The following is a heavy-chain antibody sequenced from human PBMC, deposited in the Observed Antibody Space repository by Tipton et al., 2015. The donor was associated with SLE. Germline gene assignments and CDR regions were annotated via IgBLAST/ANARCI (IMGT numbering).Heavy chain of an antibody. CDR3: ARAKGDRGTFYF. CDR2: IYYSRST. V-gene: IGHV4-59*11. J-gene: IGHJ4*02. Sequence: TLSLTCTASGGSISSPYWSWIRQPPGKGLEWIGYIYYSRSTNYNPSLKSRVTISVDTSKNQFSLKLSSVTAADKAVYYCARAKGDRGTFYFCGQGCLFAVSS. D-gene: IGHD2-21*02. CDR1: GGSISSPY.